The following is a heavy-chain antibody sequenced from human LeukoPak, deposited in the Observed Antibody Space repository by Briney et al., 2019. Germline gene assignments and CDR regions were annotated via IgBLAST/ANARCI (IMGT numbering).Heavy chain of an antibody. D-gene: IGHD1-20*01. CDR1: GFIFSSYW. Sequence: GGSLRLSCAASGFIFSSYWMSWVRQAPGKGLEWVANIKQDGSEKYYVDSVKGRFTISRDNSKNTVYLQMNSLRAEDTAIYYCARDSPSITPDYWGQGTLVTVSS. J-gene: IGHJ4*02. V-gene: IGHV3-7*05. CDR3: ARDSPSITPDY. CDR2: IKQDGSEK.